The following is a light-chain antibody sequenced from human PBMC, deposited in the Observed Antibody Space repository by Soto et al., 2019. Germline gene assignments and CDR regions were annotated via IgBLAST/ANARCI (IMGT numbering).Light chain of an antibody. V-gene: IGKV1-39*01. CDR2: AAS. CDR1: QSISNY. J-gene: IGKJ3*01. CDR3: QQTYSAPFT. Sequence: DIQMTQSPSSLSASIGDRVTITCRASQSISNYLNWYQHKPGKAPNLLIYAASSLQSGVPSRFSGSGSGTDFTLTISSLQPEDFATYYCQQTYSAPFTFGPWTKVDIK.